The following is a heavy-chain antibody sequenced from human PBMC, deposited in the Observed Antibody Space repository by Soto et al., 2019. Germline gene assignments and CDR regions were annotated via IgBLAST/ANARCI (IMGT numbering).Heavy chain of an antibody. CDR3: AKLLRYCSSTSCYAPDY. V-gene: IGHV3-23*01. Sequence: EVQLLESGGGLGQPGGSLRLSCAASGFTFSSYAMSWVRQAPGKGLEWVSAISGSGGSTYYADSVKGRFTISRDNSKNTLYLQMNSLRAEDTAVYYCAKLLRYCSSTSCYAPDYWGQGTLVTVSS. CDR2: ISGSGGST. CDR1: GFTFSSYA. D-gene: IGHD2-2*01. J-gene: IGHJ4*02.